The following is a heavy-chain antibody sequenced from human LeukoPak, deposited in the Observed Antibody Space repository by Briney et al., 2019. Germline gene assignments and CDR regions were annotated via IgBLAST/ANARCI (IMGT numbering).Heavy chain of an antibody. D-gene: IGHD6-13*01. V-gene: IGHV3-23*01. CDR3: AKYSSSWYSFFDY. CDR2: ISVSGGTT. CDR1: GFTFSSYA. Sequence: GGSLRLSCAASGFTFSSYAMSWVRQAPEKGLEWVSAISVSGGTTYYADSVKGRFTISRDNSKNTLYLQMNSLRAEDTAVYYCAKYSSSWYSFFDYWGQGTLVTVSS. J-gene: IGHJ4*02.